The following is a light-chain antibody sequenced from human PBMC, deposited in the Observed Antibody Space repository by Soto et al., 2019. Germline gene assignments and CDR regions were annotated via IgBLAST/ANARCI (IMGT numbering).Light chain of an antibody. J-gene: IGKJ4*01. CDR2: GSS. CDR1: QSVKNY. CDR3: QERSKWPHFT. Sequence: EIVLTQSPATLSLSPGERATLSCRASQSVKNYLACYQQKSDQAPRLLIYGSSNRATGIPARFSGSGSETDFSLTISSLEPEDFALYYCQERSKWPHFTFGGGTKVEIK. V-gene: IGKV3-11*01.